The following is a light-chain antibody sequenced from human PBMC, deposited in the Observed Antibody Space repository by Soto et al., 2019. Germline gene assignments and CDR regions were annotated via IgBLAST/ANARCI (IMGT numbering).Light chain of an antibody. V-gene: IGLV2-8*01. Sequence: QSVLTQPPSASGTPGQSVTIPCTGTSSDVGDYNYVSWYQQHPGKAPKLMIYEVSRRPSRVPDRFSGSKSGNTASLTVSGLQAEDEADYYCSSNAGSNNLVFGGGTKVTVL. CDR1: SSDVGDYNY. J-gene: IGLJ2*01. CDR2: EVS. CDR3: SSNAGSNNLV.